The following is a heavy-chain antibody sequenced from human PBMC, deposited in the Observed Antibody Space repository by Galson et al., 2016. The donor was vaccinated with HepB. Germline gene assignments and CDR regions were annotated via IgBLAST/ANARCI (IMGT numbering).Heavy chain of an antibody. V-gene: IGHV3-30*18. CDR2: ISYDGRNK. Sequence: SLRLSCAASGFTFSNYGMHWVCQAPGKGLEWVAVISYDGRNKYYADSVKGRFTISRDNSKNTLYLQMNSLRAEDTAVYYCAKDPVVQAEWYYFDYWGQGTLVTVSS. J-gene: IGHJ4*02. CDR1: GFTFSNYG. CDR3: AKDPVVQAEWYYFDY. D-gene: IGHD3-22*01.